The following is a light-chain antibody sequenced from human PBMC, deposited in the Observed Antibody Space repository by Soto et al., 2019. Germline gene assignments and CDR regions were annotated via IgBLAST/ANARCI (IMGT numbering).Light chain of an antibody. CDR1: QSVASRN. J-gene: IGKJ1*01. V-gene: IGKV3-20*01. CDR3: QHFGNSLWT. Sequence: EIVLTQSPGTLSLSPGERATLSCRASQSVASRNLAWYQQKSGQAPRALIYGASSRAIHTPDRFSGSGSGTDFSLTISGLDPEDFAVYYCQHFGNSLWTFGRGTKVEI. CDR2: GAS.